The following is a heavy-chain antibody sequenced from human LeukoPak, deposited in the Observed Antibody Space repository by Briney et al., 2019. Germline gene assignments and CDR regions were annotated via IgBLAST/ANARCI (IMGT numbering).Heavy chain of an antibody. J-gene: IGHJ4*02. D-gene: IGHD1-1*01. CDR3: ASLVGTSSYGFDY. CDR2: IKQDGSEK. V-gene: IGHV3-7*01. CDR1: GFTFSRNY. Sequence: GGSLRLSCAASGFTFSRNYMSWVRQAPGKGLEWVANIKQDGSEKCYMDSVKGRFTISRDNARNSLYLQMNSLRAEDTAVYYCASLVGTSSYGFDYWGQGTLVTVSS.